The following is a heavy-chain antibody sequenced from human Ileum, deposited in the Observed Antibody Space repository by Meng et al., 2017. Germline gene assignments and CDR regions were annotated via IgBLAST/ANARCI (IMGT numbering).Heavy chain of an antibody. D-gene: IGHD2/OR15-2a*01. CDR1: GYTFTGSY. J-gene: IGHJ4*02. Sequence: GKRVQVEQEGRKLGALLQVSCKASGYTFTGSYLHWVRQVPGQGLEWMGWINPKSGGTKFAQNFQGRVSMTRDTSINTAFMELSRLRSDDTAVYFCARGVRMGSTREYSFDFWGQGTLVTVSS. CDR2: INPKSGGT. CDR3: ARGVRMGSTREYSFDF. V-gene: IGHV1-2*02.